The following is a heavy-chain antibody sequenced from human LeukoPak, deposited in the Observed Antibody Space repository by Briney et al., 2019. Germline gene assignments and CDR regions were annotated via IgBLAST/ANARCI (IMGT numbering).Heavy chain of an antibody. CDR1: GFTVSSNY. J-gene: IGHJ6*02. D-gene: IGHD6-19*01. CDR3: ARAVGGSGYYQYFYGMDV. Sequence: GGSLRLSCAASGFTVSSNYMSWVRLAPRKGLEWVSVIYSAGYTYYADSVKGRFTVSRDSSKNTLYLQMDSLRGDDTAVYYCARAVGGSGYYQYFYGMDVWGQGTTVTVSS. CDR2: IYSAGYT. V-gene: IGHV3-66*01.